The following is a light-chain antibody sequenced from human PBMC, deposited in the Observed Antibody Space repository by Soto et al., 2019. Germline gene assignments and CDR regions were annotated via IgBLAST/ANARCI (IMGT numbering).Light chain of an antibody. V-gene: IGLV2-14*01. CDR1: NSDVGGYDY. J-gene: IGLJ2*01. CDR2: EVG. CDR3: SSYASSSTVV. Sequence: QSALTQPASVSGSPGQSITISCTGTNSDVGGYDYVSWFQQHPGKAPKLIIYEVGNRPSGVSNRFSGSKSGNTASLTVSGLQAEDEADYFRSSYASSSTVVFGGGTKLTVL.